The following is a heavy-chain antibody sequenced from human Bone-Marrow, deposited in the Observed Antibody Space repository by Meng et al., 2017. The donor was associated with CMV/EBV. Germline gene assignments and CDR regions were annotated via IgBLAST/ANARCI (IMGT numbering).Heavy chain of an antibody. CDR2: INHSGST. CDR1: VGSFSGYY. J-gene: IGHJ4*02. CDR3: AKAGYSSGWYFNYLDY. V-gene: IGHV4-34*01. D-gene: IGHD6-19*01. Sequence: YVGSFSGYYWSWIRPPPGKGLEWIGEINHSGSTNYNPSLKSRVTISVDTSKNQFSLKLNSVIAADTAVYYCAKAGYSSGWYFNYLDYWGQGTLVTVSS.